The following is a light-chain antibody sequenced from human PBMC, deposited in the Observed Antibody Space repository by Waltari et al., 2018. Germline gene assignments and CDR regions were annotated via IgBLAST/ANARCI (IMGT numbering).Light chain of an antibody. CDR3: CSYAGSYTPVV. CDR2: DVS. CDR1: SSDVGGYNY. Sequence: QSALTQPRSVSGSPGQSVTISCTGTSSDVGGYNYVSWYQQPPGKAPKLMIYDVSKRPSGVPDRVSGSKSGNTASLTISGLQAEDEADYYCCSYAGSYTPVVFGGGTKLTVL. V-gene: IGLV2-11*01. J-gene: IGLJ2*01.